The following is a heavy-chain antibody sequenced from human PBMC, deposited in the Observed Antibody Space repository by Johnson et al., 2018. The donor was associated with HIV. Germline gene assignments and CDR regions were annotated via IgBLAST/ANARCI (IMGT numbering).Heavy chain of an antibody. CDR3: AKDTVWSSGYYGGAFDI. Sequence: QMQLVESGGGVVQPGRSLRLSCAASGFTFSSYGMHWVRQAPGKGLEWVAVIWYDGSNKYYADSVKGRFTISGDNSKNTLSLQMNSLRAEDTAVYYCAKDTVWSSGYYGGAFDIWGQGTMVTVSS. D-gene: IGHD3-22*01. CDR1: GFTFSSYG. V-gene: IGHV3-33*06. J-gene: IGHJ3*02. CDR2: IWYDGSNK.